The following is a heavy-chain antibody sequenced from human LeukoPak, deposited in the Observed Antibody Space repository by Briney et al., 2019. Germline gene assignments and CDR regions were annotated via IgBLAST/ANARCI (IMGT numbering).Heavy chain of an antibody. CDR2: ISWNSGSI. V-gene: IGHV3-9*01. Sequence: PGRSLRLSCAASGFTFDDYAMHWGRQAPGKGLEWVSGISWNSGSIGYADSVKGRFTISRDNAKNPLYLQMSSVRAGNTALYYCAKDREALVDTVVGEPFDNWGKGTRVTVS. J-gene: IGHJ4*02. CDR3: AKDREALVDTVVGEPFDN. CDR1: GFTFDDYA. D-gene: IGHD5-18*01.